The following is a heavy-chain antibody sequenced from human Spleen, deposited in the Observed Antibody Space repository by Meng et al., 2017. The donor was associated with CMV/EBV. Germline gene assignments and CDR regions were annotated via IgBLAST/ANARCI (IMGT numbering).Heavy chain of an antibody. Sequence: ASVKVSCKASGYTLTSFCIHWLRQAPGQGLEWLGWSNPNNGDTKYSQKFQGRVTMTRDTSTSTAYMDLTRLRSDDTAVYYCAKAYDFWSGYWFDPWGQGTLVTVSS. J-gene: IGHJ5*02. V-gene: IGHV1-2*02. CDR3: AKAYDFWSGYWFDP. D-gene: IGHD3-3*01. CDR2: SNPNNGDT. CDR1: GYTLTSFC.